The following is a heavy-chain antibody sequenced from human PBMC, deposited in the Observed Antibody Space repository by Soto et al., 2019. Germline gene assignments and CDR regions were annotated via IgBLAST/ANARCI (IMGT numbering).Heavy chain of an antibody. V-gene: IGHV1-2*02. Sequence: GASVKVSCKTSGYTFTDYYTHWVRQAPGQGLEWMGWMNPKSGGAYFAQKFQGRVTLTRDTSIGTAYIEVNSLKSDDTAVYFCTRQNIENSADLYDAFDISGQGTTVTGSS. CDR3: TRQNIENSADLYDAFDI. J-gene: IGHJ3*02. D-gene: IGHD2-15*01. CDR2: MNPKSGGA. CDR1: GYTFTDYY.